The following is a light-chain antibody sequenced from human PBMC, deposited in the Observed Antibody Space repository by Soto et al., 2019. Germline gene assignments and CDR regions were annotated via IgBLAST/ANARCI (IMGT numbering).Light chain of an antibody. Sequence: QSVLTQPASVSGSPGLSITISCTGTSSEVGGYNYVSWYQQHPGKAPKLMIYEVSNRPSGVSNRFSGSKSGNTASLTISGLQAEDEADYYCSSYTSSSTHYVFGTGTNLTVL. J-gene: IGLJ1*01. CDR3: SSYTSSSTHYV. V-gene: IGLV2-14*01. CDR2: EVS. CDR1: SSEVGGYNY.